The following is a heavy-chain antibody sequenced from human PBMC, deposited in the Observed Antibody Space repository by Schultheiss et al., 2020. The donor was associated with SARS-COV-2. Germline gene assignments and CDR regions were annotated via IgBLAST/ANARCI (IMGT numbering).Heavy chain of an antibody. J-gene: IGHJ6*02. Sequence: SETLSLTCTVSGGSISSSSYYWGWIRQPPGKGLEWIGSIYYSGSTYYNPSLKSRVTISVDTSKNQFSLKLSSVTAADTAVYYCARSTTVPFRKDPHYGMDVWGQGTTVTVSS. V-gene: IGHV4-39*07. D-gene: IGHD1-1*01. CDR2: IYYSGST. CDR1: GGSISSSSYY. CDR3: ARSTTVPFRKDPHYGMDV.